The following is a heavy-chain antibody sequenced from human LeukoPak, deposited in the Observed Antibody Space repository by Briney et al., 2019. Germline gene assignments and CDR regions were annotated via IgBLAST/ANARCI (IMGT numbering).Heavy chain of an antibody. CDR1: GGTFSSHV. CDR3: AGSGSYANWFDP. D-gene: IGHD1-26*01. CDR2: ISAYNGNT. V-gene: IGHV1-18*01. Sequence: ASVKVSCKASGGTFSSHVFSWVRQAPGQGLEWMGWISAYNGNTNYAQKLQGRVTMTTDTSTSTAYMELRSLRSDDTAVYYCAGSGSYANWFDPWGQGTLVTVSS. J-gene: IGHJ5*02.